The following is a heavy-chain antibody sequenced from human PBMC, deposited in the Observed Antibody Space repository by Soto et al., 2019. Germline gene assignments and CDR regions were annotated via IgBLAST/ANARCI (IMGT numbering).Heavy chain of an antibody. CDR2: ISAYNGNT. CDR1: GYTFTSYG. J-gene: IGHJ5*02. CDR3: ARDRGGDYDFWSGYYSGSWFDP. D-gene: IGHD3-3*01. V-gene: IGHV1-18*01. Sequence: QVQLVQSGAEVKKPGASVKVSCKASGYTFTSYGISWVRQAPGQGLEWMGWISAYNGNTNYAQKLQGRVTMTTDTSTSTAYMELRSLRSGDTAVYYCARDRGGDYDFWSGYYSGSWFDPWGQGTLVTVSS.